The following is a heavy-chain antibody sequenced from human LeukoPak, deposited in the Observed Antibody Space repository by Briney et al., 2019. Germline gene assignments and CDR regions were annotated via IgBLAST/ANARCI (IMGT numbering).Heavy chain of an antibody. Sequence: PGGSLRLSCAASGFTFSSYSMSWVRQAPGKGLEWVSVFSGSGGSAYYADSVKGRFIISRDNSKNTLYLQMNSLRAEDTAVYYCAKDLKQWLVFPYCFDFWGQGTLVTVSS. CDR1: GFTFSSYS. CDR3: AKDLKQWLVFPYCFDF. CDR2: FSGSGGSA. D-gene: IGHD6-19*01. V-gene: IGHV3-23*01. J-gene: IGHJ4*02.